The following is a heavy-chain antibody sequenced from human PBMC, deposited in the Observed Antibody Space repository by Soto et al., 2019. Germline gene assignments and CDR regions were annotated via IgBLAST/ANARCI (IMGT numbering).Heavy chain of an antibody. CDR3: AVDGDHRYYYYGMDV. CDR1: GGSISSGGYY. D-gene: IGHD5-12*01. Sequence: QVQLQESGPGLVKPSQTLSLTCTVSGGSISSGGYYWSWIRQHPGKGLEWIGYIYYSGSTYYNPSLKSRVTIXXHXSXXQSSLKPGSVTAADTAVYYCAVDGDHRYYYYGMDVWGQGTTVTVSS. V-gene: IGHV4-31*03. CDR2: IYYSGST. J-gene: IGHJ6*02.